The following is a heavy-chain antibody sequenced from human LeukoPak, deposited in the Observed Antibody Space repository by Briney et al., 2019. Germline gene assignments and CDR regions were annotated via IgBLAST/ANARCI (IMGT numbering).Heavy chain of an antibody. D-gene: IGHD2-15*01. J-gene: IGHJ3*02. Sequence: GASVKVSCKASGYTFTGYYMHWVRQAPGQGLEWVGWINPNSGGTNYAQKFQGRVTMTRDTSISTAYMELSRLRSDDTAVYYCARDIGYCSGGSCSSDAFDIWGQGTMVTVSS. CDR3: ARDIGYCSGGSCSSDAFDI. CDR2: INPNSGGT. CDR1: GYTFTGYY. V-gene: IGHV1-2*02.